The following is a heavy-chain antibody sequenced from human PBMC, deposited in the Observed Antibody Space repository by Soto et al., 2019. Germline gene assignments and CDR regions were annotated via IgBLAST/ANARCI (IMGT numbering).Heavy chain of an antibody. CDR2: IYYSGST. J-gene: IGHJ4*02. D-gene: IGHD6-19*01. Sequence: PSETLSLTCAVSGDSMSSSDYYWGWIRQPPGKGLEWIGSIYYSGSTYYNPSLQSRVAISVDTSKNQFSLKLKSVTAADTAIYYCARRTVNIRTFYSGLKTHCFEYWGQGAPVTVS. CDR1: GDSMSSSDYY. CDR3: ARRTVNIRTFYSGLKTHCFEY. V-gene: IGHV4-39*01.